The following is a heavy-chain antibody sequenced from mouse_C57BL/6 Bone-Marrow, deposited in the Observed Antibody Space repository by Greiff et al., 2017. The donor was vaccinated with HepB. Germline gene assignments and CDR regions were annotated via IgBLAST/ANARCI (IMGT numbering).Heavy chain of an antibody. V-gene: IGHV1-72*01. CDR2: IDPNSGGT. Sequence: VQLQQPGAELVKPGASVKLSCNASGYTFTSYWMHWVKQRPGRGLEWIGRIDPNSGGTKYNEKFKSKATLTVDKPSSTAYMQLSSLTSEDSAVYYCARSDIYYDYDWFAYWGQGTLVTVSA. CDR3: ARSDIYYDYDWFAY. CDR1: GYTFTSYW. D-gene: IGHD2-4*01. J-gene: IGHJ3*01.